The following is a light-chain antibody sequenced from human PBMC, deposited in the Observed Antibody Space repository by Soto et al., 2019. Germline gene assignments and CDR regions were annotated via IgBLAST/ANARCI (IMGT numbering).Light chain of an antibody. J-gene: IGKJ5*01. CDR2: DAS. Sequence: EFVLTQSPGTLSLSPGERATLSCRASQTVRNNYLAWYQQKPGQAPRLLIYDASSRATGIPDRFSGGGSGTDFTLTISRLEPEDFAVYYCQQRNKFGQGTRLEIK. CDR3: QQRNK. V-gene: IGKV3D-20*02. CDR1: QTVRNNY.